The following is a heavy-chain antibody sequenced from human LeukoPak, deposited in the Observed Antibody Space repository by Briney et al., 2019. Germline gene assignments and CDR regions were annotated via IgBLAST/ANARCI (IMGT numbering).Heavy chain of an antibody. CDR3: ARTNYYDSSGYLI. J-gene: IGHJ4*02. D-gene: IGHD3-22*01. CDR1: GGSISSDDYY. V-gene: IGHV4-30-4*01. Sequence: SETLSLTCTVSGGSISSDDYYWSWIRQPPGKGLEWIGYIYYSGSTYYNPSLKSRVTISVDTSKNQFSLKLSSVTAADTAVYYCARTNYYDSSGYLIWGQGTLVTVSS. CDR2: IYYSGST.